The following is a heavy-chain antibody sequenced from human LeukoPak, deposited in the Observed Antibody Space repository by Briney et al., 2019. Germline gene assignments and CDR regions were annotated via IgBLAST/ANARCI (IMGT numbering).Heavy chain of an antibody. CDR3: TREWPGNYYASGTFDY. V-gene: IGHV3-48*04. CDR2: ISSSSSRSGSSAI. D-gene: IGHD3-10*01. Sequence: GGSLRLSCAASGFTFSSYSMNWVRQAPGKGLECLSYISSSSSRSGSSAIYYADSVRGRFTISRDNANNSLYLQMNSLRAEDTAVYYCTREWPGNYYASGTFDYWGQGTLVTVSS. J-gene: IGHJ4*02. CDR1: GFTFSSYS.